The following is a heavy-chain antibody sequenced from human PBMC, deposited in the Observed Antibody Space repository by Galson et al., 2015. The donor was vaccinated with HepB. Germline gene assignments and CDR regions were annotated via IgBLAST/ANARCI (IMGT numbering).Heavy chain of an antibody. J-gene: IGHJ4*02. CDR3: ARVSSFFWAPFFDY. V-gene: IGHV3-11*01. D-gene: IGHD2/OR15-2a*01. CDR1: GFTFSDYY. CDR2: ISSSGSTI. Sequence: SLRLSYAASGFTFSDYYMSWIRQAPGKGLEWVSYISSSGSTIYYADSVKGRFTISRDNAKNSLYLQMNSLRAEDTAVYYCARVSSFFWAPFFDYWGQGTLVTVSS.